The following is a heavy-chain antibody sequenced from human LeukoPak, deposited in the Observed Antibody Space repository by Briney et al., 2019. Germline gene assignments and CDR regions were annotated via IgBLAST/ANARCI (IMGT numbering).Heavy chain of an antibody. CDR1: GFTFSSYG. V-gene: IGHV3-30*18. D-gene: IGHD2-2*01. Sequence: PGGSLRLSCAASGFTFSSYGMHWVRQAPGKGLEWVAVISYDGSNKYYADSVKGRFTISRDNSKNTLYLQMNSLRAEDTAVYYCAKDPRRYCGSTSCYEIDYWGQGTLVTVSS. J-gene: IGHJ4*02. CDR2: ISYDGSNK. CDR3: AKDPRRYCGSTSCYEIDY.